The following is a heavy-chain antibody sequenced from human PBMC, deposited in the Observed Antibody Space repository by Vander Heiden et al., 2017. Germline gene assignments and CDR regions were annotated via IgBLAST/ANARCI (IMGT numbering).Heavy chain of an antibody. Sequence: EVQLVQSGGGLVQPGGSLRLSCGAPAFPCTSSTMPWVRQTPGKGLEWISYISATGVTIYYSQSVEGRFTISRDNVKNSLYLQMNNLRDDDTGVYYCARDPKLYGAFGPYFDYWGQGVLVTVAS. V-gene: IGHV3-48*02. D-gene: IGHD2-15*01. CDR1: AFPCTSST. J-gene: IGHJ4*02. CDR2: ISATGVTI. CDR3: ARDPKLYGAFGPYFDY.